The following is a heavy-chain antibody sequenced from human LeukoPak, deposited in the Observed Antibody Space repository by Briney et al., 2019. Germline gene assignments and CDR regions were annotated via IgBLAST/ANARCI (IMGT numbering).Heavy chain of an antibody. Sequence: ASVKVSCKASGYTFTGYYMHWVRQAPGQGLEWMGWINPNSGGTNYAQKFQGWVTMTRDTSISTAYMELSRLRSGDTAVYYCARGGGNYGDYGVYYGMDVWGQGTTVTVSS. J-gene: IGHJ6*02. V-gene: IGHV1-2*04. CDR1: GYTFTGYY. CDR3: ARGGGNYGDYGVYYGMDV. D-gene: IGHD4-17*01. CDR2: INPNSGGT.